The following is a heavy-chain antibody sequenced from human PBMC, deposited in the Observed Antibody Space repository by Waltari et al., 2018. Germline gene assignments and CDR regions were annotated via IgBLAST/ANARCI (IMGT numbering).Heavy chain of an antibody. J-gene: IGHJ4*02. CDR1: GYPFTGYY. V-gene: IGHV1-2*02. Sequence: QVQLVQSGAEVKKPGASVKVSCKASGYPFTGYYLHLVRQAPGQGLEWMGWINPNRGGTNYAQKFQGRVTMTRDTSISTAYMELSRLRSDDTAVYYCARDSGWYYFDYWGQGTLVTVSS. CDR3: ARDSGWYYFDY. CDR2: INPNRGGT. D-gene: IGHD6-19*01.